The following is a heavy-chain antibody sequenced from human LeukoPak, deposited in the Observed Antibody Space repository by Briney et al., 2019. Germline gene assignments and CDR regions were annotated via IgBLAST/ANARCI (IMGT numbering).Heavy chain of an antibody. V-gene: IGHV3-74*01. Sequence: GGSLRLSCAASGFTFSSYWMHWVRQAPGKGLVWVSRMNSDGSSTVYADSVKGRFTISRDNAKNSLYLQMNSLRAEDTAVYYCARGAGILDIWGQGTMVTVSS. J-gene: IGHJ3*02. D-gene: IGHD1-14*01. CDR2: MNSDGSST. CDR3: ARGAGILDI. CDR1: GFTFSSYW.